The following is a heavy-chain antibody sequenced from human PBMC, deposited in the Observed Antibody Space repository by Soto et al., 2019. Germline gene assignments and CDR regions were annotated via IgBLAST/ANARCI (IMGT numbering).Heavy chain of an antibody. CDR1: GGSISSGGYY. Sequence: QVQLQESGPGLVKPSQTLSLTCTVSGGSISSGGYYWSWIRQHPGKGLEWIGYIYYSGSTYYNPXLKSRVSRSVXXSXNXXSLKLSSVTAADTAVYYCARGGIVVVVAARDAFDIWGQGTMVTVSS. V-gene: IGHV4-31*03. J-gene: IGHJ3*02. D-gene: IGHD2-15*01. CDR3: ARGGIVVVVAARDAFDI. CDR2: IYYSGST.